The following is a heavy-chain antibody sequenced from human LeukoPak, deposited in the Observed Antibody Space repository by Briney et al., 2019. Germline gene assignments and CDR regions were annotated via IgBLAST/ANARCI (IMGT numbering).Heavy chain of an antibody. CDR3: ARDPWHSLDY. Sequence: SQTLTLTCAISGDSVSSNSATWNWLRQSPSKGLEWLGRTYYRSTWHNDYALSVKSRITVHADTSNNQFSLQLNSVTPEDTAIYYCARDPWHSLDYWGQGTLVTVSS. CDR2: TYYRSTWHN. CDR1: GDSVSSNSAT. V-gene: IGHV6-1*01. J-gene: IGHJ4*02.